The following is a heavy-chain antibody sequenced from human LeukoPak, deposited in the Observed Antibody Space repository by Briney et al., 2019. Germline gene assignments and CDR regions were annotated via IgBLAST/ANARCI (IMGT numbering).Heavy chain of an antibody. D-gene: IGHD6-13*01. V-gene: IGHV5-51*01. J-gene: IGHJ4*02. CDR2: IYPGDSDT. CDR1: GSSFTSYW. CDR3: ARRSGIAAAETDY. Sequence: GESLKISCKASGSSFTSYWIGWVRQMPGKGLEWMGIIYPGDSDTRYSPSFQGQVTISVDKSISTAYLQWSSLKASDSAMYYCARRSGIAAAETDYWGQGTLVTVSS.